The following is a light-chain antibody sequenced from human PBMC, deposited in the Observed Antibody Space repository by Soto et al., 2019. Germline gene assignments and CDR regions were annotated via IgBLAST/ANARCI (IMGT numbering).Light chain of an antibody. CDR1: SSNIGSNT. Sequence: QSVLTQPPSASGTPGQRVTISCSGSSSNIGSNTVNWYQQLPGTAPKLLIYSNNQRPSGVXXXXXGSKSGTSASLAISGLXXXDXXXXXXXAXDDSLNGYRVFGGGTKVTVL. CDR2: SNN. CDR3: XAXDDSLNGYRV. J-gene: IGLJ3*02. V-gene: IGLV1-44*01.